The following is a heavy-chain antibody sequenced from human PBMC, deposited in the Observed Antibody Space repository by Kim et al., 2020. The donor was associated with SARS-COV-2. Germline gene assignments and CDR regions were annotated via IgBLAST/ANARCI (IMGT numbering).Heavy chain of an antibody. V-gene: IGHV1-3*01. CDR3: ARDRHYGSGSLYNWFDP. D-gene: IGHD3-10*01. Sequence: FQGRVTITRDTSASTAYMELSSLRSEDTAVYYCARDRHYGSGSLYNWFDPWGQGTLVTVSS. J-gene: IGHJ5*02.